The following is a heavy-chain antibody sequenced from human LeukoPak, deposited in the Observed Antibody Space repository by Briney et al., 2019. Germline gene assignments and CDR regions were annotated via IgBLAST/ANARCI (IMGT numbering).Heavy chain of an antibody. J-gene: IGHJ4*02. V-gene: IGHV4-59*08. Sequence: SETLSLTCTVSGASISNYYWSWIRQSPGKGLEWIGYMLYSGSTNQNPSLRSRVTISVDTSKNQVSLKLSSVTAADTAVYYCASAKWELLYYFDYWGQGTLVTVSS. CDR3: ASAKWELLYYFDY. D-gene: IGHD1-26*01. CDR1: GASISNYY. CDR2: MLYSGST.